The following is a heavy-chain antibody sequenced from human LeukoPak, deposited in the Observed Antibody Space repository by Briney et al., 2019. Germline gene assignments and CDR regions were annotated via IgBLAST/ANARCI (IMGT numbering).Heavy chain of an antibody. CDR2: INPNSGGT. Sequence: ASVKVSCKASGYTFTGYYMHWVRQAPGQGPEWMGWINPNSGGTNYAQKFQGRVTMTRDTSISTAYMELSRLRSDDTAVYYCARDRDYGDYGANWFDPWGQGTLVTVSS. CDR3: ARDRDYGDYGANWFDP. J-gene: IGHJ5*02. V-gene: IGHV1-2*02. D-gene: IGHD4-17*01. CDR1: GYTFTGYY.